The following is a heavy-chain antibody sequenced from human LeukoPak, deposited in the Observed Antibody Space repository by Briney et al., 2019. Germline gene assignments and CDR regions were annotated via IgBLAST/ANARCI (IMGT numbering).Heavy chain of an antibody. V-gene: IGHV3-30*02. CDR1: GFTFSSYG. CDR2: IWYDGSNK. Sequence: GGSLRLSCAASGFTFSSYGMHWVRQAPGKGLEWVAVIWYDGSNKYYADSVKGRFTISRDNSKNTLYLQMNSLRAEDTAVYYCAALGGRWLQLPFDYWGQGTLVTVSS. J-gene: IGHJ4*02. CDR3: AALGGRWLQLPFDY. D-gene: IGHD5-24*01.